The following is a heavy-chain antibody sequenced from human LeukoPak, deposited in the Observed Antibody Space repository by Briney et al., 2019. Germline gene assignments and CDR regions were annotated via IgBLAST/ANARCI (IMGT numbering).Heavy chain of an antibody. CDR1: GFTFSSYA. CDR3: AKDEQYDSSGYYYDY. V-gene: IGHV3-23*01. D-gene: IGHD3-22*01. CDR2: ISGSGGST. Sequence: GGSLRLSCAASGFTFSSYAMSWVRQAPGKGLEWVSAISGSGGSTYYADSVKGRFTISRDNSKNTLYLQMNSLRAEDTAVYYCAKDEQYDSSGYYYDYWGQGTLVTVSS. J-gene: IGHJ4*02.